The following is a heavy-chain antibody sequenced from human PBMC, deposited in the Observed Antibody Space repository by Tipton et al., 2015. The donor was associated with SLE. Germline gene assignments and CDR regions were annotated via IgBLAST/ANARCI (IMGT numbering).Heavy chain of an antibody. D-gene: IGHD5-18*01. CDR3: AKVGVDTRAFDI. Sequence: SLRLSCAASGFTFSSYAMSWVRQAPGKGLEWVSAISGSGGSTYYADSVKGRFTISRDNSKNTLYLQMNSLRAEDTAVYYCAKVGVDTRAFDIWGQGTMVTVSS. CDR2: ISGSGGST. V-gene: IGHV3-23*01. CDR1: GFTFSSYA. J-gene: IGHJ3*02.